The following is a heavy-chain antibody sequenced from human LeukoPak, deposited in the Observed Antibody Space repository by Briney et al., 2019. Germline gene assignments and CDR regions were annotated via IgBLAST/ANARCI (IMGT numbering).Heavy chain of an antibody. Sequence: ETLSLTCTVSGGSISSSSYYWSWIRQPPGKGLEWIGYIYYSGSTNYNPSLKSRVTISVDTSKNQFSLKLSSVTAADTAVYYCARHAFLSYYDFWSGITSPYYFDYWGQGTLVTVSS. CDR3: ARHAFLSYYDFWSGITSPYYFDY. D-gene: IGHD3-3*01. CDR1: GGSISSSSYY. CDR2: IYYSGST. J-gene: IGHJ4*02. V-gene: IGHV4-61*05.